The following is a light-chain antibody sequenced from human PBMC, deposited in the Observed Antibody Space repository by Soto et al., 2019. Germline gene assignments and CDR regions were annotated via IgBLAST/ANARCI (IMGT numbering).Light chain of an antibody. CDR3: QRYGGSPGT. CDR2: DAS. J-gene: IGKJ1*01. V-gene: IGKV3-20*01. Sequence: EIVLTQSPGTLSLSPGERATLSCRAGQSLSSNYLAWYQQKPGQAPRLLIYDASSRVTGIPDRFSGSGSGTDFTLTISRLEPEDFAVYYCQRYGGSPGTFGQGTKVEIK. CDR1: QSLSSNY.